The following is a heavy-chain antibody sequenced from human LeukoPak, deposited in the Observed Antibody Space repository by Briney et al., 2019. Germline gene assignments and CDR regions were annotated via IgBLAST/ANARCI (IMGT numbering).Heavy chain of an antibody. D-gene: IGHD2-2*01. V-gene: IGHV1-2*06. CDR2: INPNSGGT. CDR3: ARRLGYCSSTSCYHFGY. CDR1: GYTFTGYY. J-gene: IGHJ4*02. Sequence: GASVKVSCKASGYTFTGYYMHWVRQAPGQGLEWMGRINPNSGGTNYAQKFQGRVTMTRDTSISTAYMELSRLRSDDTAVYYCARRLGYCSSTSCYHFGYWGQGTLVTFSS.